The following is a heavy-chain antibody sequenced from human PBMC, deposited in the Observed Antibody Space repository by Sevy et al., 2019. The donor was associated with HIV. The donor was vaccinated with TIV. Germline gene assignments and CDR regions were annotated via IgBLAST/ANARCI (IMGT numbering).Heavy chain of an antibody. V-gene: IGHV4-31*03. CDR2: IYYSAST. CDR3: ARGSREQWLRAFDI. CDR1: GGSLSSGGYY. D-gene: IGHD6-19*01. Sequence: SETLSLTCTVSGGSLSSGGYYWSWIRQHPGKGLEWIGYIYYSASTQYNPSLKSRVTISMDTSQNHFSLKLISVTAADTAGYYCARGSREQWLRAFDIWGQGTMVTVSS. J-gene: IGHJ3*02.